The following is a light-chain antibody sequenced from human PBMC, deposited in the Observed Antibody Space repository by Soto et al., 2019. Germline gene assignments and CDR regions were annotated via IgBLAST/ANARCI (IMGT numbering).Light chain of an antibody. CDR1: SSDVGSYNL. V-gene: IGLV2-23*01. CDR3: CSYAGSSTVV. CDR2: EGS. J-gene: IGLJ2*01. Sequence: QSALTQPASVSGSPGQSITISCTGTSSDVGSYNLVSWYQQHPGKAPKLMIYEGSKRPSGVSNRFSGSKSGNTASLPISGHQAEDEADYYCCSYAGSSTVVFGGGTKLTVL.